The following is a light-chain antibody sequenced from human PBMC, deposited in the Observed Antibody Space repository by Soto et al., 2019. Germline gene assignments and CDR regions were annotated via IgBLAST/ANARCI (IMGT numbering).Light chain of an antibody. CDR2: EVS. V-gene: IGLV2-14*01. Sequence: QSAVTQPASVSGSPGQSITISCTGTSSDVGGYKFVSWYQQHPGKAPKLIIYEVSNRPSGVSNRFSGSKSGNTASLTISGLQAEDEADYYCSSYTSSSTLVFGGGTKVTVL. CDR3: SSYTSSSTLV. J-gene: IGLJ2*01. CDR1: SSDVGGYKF.